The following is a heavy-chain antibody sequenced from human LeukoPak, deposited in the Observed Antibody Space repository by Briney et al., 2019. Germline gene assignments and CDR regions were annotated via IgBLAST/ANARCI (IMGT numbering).Heavy chain of an antibody. D-gene: IGHD3-10*01. CDR2: IIPIFGTA. V-gene: IGHV1-69*01. J-gene: IGHJ5*02. CDR1: GGTFSSYA. Sequence: SVKVSCTASGGTFSSYAISWVRQAPGQGLEWMGGIIPIFGTANYAQKFQGGVTITADESTSTAYMELSSLRSEDTAVYYCARGVVRGVMSWFDPWGQGTLVTVSS. CDR3: ARGVVRGVMSWFDP.